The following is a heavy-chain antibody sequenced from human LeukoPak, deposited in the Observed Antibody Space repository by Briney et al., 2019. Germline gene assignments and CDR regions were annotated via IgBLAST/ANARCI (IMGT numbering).Heavy chain of an antibody. CDR2: ISAYNGNT. CDR3: ARGSPVATITHFDY. D-gene: IGHD5-12*01. Sequence: ASVKVSCKASGYTFTSYGISWVRQAPGQGLEWMGWISAYNGNTNYAQKLQGRVTMTKDTSTSTAYMELRSLRSDDTAVYYCARGSPVATITHFDYWGQGTLVTVSS. V-gene: IGHV1-18*01. CDR1: GYTFTSYG. J-gene: IGHJ4*02.